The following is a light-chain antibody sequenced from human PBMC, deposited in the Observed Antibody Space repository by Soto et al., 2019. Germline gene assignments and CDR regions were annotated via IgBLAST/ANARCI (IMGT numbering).Light chain of an antibody. CDR2: GNS. Sequence: QSVLTQPPSVSGAPGQRVTISCTGSSSNIGAGYDVYWYQQLPGTAPKLLIYGNSNRPSGVPDRFSGSKSGTSASLAITGLQAEDEADYYCQSYDSSLSGSVVFGGGTKVTVL. J-gene: IGLJ2*01. V-gene: IGLV1-40*01. CDR3: QSYDSSLSGSVV. CDR1: SSNIGAGYD.